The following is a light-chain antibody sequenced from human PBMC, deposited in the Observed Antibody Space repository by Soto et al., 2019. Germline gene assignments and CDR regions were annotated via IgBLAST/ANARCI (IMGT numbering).Light chain of an antibody. CDR2: KAS. V-gene: IGKV1-5*03. J-gene: IGKJ1*01. CDR3: QQYNSFSWT. Sequence: DIQMTQSPSTLSASVGDRVTITCRASQSISSWLAWYQQKPGKAPKLVLYKASSLESGVPSRFSGSGSGTEFTLTVSRLQPDDFANYYCQQYNSFSWTFGQGTKVEIK. CDR1: QSISSW.